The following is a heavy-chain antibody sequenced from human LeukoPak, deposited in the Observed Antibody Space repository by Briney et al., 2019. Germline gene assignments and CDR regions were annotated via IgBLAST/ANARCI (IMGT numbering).Heavy chain of an antibody. V-gene: IGHV3-30-3*01. CDR3: ARDRRAGWGVADPYYYYGMDV. D-gene: IGHD6-19*01. CDR1: GFTFSSYA. Sequence: GGSLRLSCAASGFTFSSYAMHWVRQAPGKGLEWVAVISYDGSNKYYADSVKGRFTISRDNSKNTLYLQMNSLRAEDTAVYYCARDRRAGWGVADPYYYYGMDVWGQGTTVTVSS. J-gene: IGHJ6*02. CDR2: ISYDGSNK.